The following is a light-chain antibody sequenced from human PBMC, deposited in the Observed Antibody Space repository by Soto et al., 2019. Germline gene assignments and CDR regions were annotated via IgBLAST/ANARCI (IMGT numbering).Light chain of an antibody. Sequence: DIVMTQSPLSRPVTPVDPASISFRSSQILLHSNGYNYLDWYLQKPGQSPQLLIYLGSNRASGVPDRFSGSGSGTDFTLKISRVEAEDVGVYYCMQALQTPLTFGGGTKVDIK. V-gene: IGKV2-28*01. CDR3: MQALQTPLT. CDR2: LGS. CDR1: QILLHSNGYNY. J-gene: IGKJ4*01.